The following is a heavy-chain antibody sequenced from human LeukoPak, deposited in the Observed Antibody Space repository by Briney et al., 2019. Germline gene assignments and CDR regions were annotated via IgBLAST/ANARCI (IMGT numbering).Heavy chain of an antibody. CDR3: ARVGEEFIAVAGPYYYYGMDV. D-gene: IGHD6-19*01. V-gene: IGHV7-4-1*02. CDR1: GYTFTSYA. CDR2: INTNTGNP. J-gene: IGHJ6*02. Sequence: ASVKVSCKASGYTFTSYAMNWVRQAPGQGLEWMGWINTNTGNPTYAQGFTGRFVFSLDTSVSTAYLQISSLKAEDTAVYYCARVGEEFIAVAGPYYYYGMDVWGQGTTVTVSS.